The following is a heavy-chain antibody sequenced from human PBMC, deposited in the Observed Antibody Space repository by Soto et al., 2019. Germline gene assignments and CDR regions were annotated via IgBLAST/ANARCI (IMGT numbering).Heavy chain of an antibody. CDR2: ISSSGSTI. D-gene: IGHD3-22*01. CDR1: GFTFSSYE. J-gene: IGHJ4*02. Sequence: LRLSCAASGFTFSSYEMNWVRQAPGKGLEWVSYISSSGSTIYYADSVKGRFTISRDNAKNSLYLQMNSLRAEDTAVYYCARGGYYYDSSGYSAFDYWGQGTLVTVSS. V-gene: IGHV3-48*03. CDR3: ARGGYYYDSSGYSAFDY.